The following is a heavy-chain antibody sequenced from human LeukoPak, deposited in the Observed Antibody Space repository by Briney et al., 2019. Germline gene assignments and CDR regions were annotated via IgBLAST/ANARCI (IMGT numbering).Heavy chain of an antibody. V-gene: IGHV3-11*04. CDR2: ISSSGSTI. J-gene: IGHJ4*02. CDR1: GFTFSDYY. Sequence: PGGSLRLSCAASGFTFSDYYMSWIRQAPGKGLEWVSYISSSGSTIYYADSVKGRFTISRDNAKNSLYLQMNSLRAEDTAVYYCARDRWEWELPYSPPKSSQDYWGQGTLVTVSS. D-gene: IGHD1-26*01. CDR3: ARDRWEWELPYSPPKSSQDY.